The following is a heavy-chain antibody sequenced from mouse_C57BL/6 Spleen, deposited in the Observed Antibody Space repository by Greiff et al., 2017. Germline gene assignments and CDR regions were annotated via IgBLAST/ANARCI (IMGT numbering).Heavy chain of an antibody. J-gene: IGHJ4*01. D-gene: IGHD2-3*01. V-gene: IGHV1-81*01. Sequence: QVQLQQSGAELARPGASVKLSCKASGYTFTSYGISWVKQRTGQGLEWIGEIYPRSGNTYYNEKFKGKATLTADKSSSTAYMELRSLTSEDSAVYFCARDSDGYHYAMDYWGQGTSVTVSS. CDR1: GYTFTSYG. CDR3: ARDSDGYHYAMDY. CDR2: IYPRSGNT.